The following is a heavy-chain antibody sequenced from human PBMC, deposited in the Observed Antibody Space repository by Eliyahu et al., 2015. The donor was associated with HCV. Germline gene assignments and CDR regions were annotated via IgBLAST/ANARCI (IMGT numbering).Heavy chain of an antibody. CDR3: ARDLFGSIDF. CDR2: IKGDGSPA. D-gene: IGHD3-3*01. V-gene: IGHV3-74*01. Sequence: EVQLVESGGGXVQPGGSLXXSCAASGFTFSSYYMQWVRQPPGKGLEQVSXIKGDGSPATYADSVKGRFTISRDNAKNTLFLQMNSLRAEDTAIYYCARDLFGSIDFWGQGTLVTVSS. CDR1: GFTFSSYY. J-gene: IGHJ4*02.